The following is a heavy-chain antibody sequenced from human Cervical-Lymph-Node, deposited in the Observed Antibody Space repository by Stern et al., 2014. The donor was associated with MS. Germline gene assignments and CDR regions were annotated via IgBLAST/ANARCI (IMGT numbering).Heavy chain of an antibody. Sequence: QVQLVQSGAEVKRPWSSVTVSCKSFGDTFSDHSISWVRRPPGHGLEWVGGIIPLSGEADYAQMYPGTGSITVDESTTKAYSELGSLRSEDTAMYYCARGAYCGGDCYWGWFDSWGQGTLVTVSS. CDR1: GDTFSDHS. D-gene: IGHD2-21*02. CDR3: ARGAYCGGDCYWGWFDS. V-gene: IGHV1-69*01. J-gene: IGHJ5*01. CDR2: IIPLSGEA.